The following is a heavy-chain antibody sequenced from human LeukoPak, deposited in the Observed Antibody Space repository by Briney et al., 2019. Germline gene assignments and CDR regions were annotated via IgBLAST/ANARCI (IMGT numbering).Heavy chain of an antibody. Sequence: ASVKVSCKASGYTFTGYYMHWVRQAPGQGLEWMGWINPNSGGTNYAQKFQGRVTMTRNTSISTAYMELSSLRSEDTAVYYCARGVYDILTGYPNIDYWGQGTLVTVSS. CDR3: ARGVYDILTGYPNIDY. D-gene: IGHD3-9*01. CDR2: INPNSGGT. J-gene: IGHJ4*02. CDR1: GYTFTGYY. V-gene: IGHV1-2*02.